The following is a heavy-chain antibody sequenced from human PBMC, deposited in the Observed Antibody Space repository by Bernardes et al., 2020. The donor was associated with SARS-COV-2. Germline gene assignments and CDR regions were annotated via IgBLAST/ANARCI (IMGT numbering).Heavy chain of an antibody. Sequence: GSLRLSCAASGFSVSAYWMHWVRQAPGAGLVWVARINEDGRVINYADSVRGRFTIYRDIADNKLYLQMKSLRADDTAVYYCARDFGGNFDYWGQGTLVTVSS. V-gene: IGHV3-74*01. J-gene: IGHJ4*02. D-gene: IGHD2-15*01. CDR1: GFSVSAYW. CDR2: INEDGRVI. CDR3: ARDFGGNFDY.